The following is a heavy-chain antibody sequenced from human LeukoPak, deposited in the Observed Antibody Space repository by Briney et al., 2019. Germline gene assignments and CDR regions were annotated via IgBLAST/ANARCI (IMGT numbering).Heavy chain of an antibody. J-gene: IGHJ4*02. CDR2: MDNFGYK. CDR3: TNCARAGGYCYYDY. D-gene: IGHD2-21*02. Sequence: GGSLRLSCAASGFSVNNNYMNWVRQATGKGLEWVSLMDNFGYKHYADSVEGRVTISRDNSKNTLYLQLNSLSAEDTAVYYCTNCARAGGYCYYDYWGQGTLVTVSS. V-gene: IGHV3-53*01. CDR1: GFSVNNNY.